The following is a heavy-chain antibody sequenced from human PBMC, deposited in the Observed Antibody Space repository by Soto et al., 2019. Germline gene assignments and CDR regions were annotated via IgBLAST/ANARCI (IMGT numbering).Heavy chain of an antibody. CDR1: GGSFSGYY. CDR3: ARGMGVVVVATVTNDYYYYMDV. D-gene: IGHD2-15*01. CDR2: INHSGST. Sequence: PSETLSLTCAVYGGSFSGYYWSWIRQPPGKGLEWIGEINHSGSTNYNPSLKNRVTISVDTSKNQFSLKLSSVTAADTAVYYCARGMGVVVVATVTNDYYYYMDVWGKGTTVTVSS. J-gene: IGHJ6*03. V-gene: IGHV4-34*01.